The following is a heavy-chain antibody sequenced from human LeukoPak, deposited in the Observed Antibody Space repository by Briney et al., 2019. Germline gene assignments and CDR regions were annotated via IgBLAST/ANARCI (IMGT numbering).Heavy chain of an antibody. Sequence: ASVKVSCKASGYSFTDYYINWVRQAPGQGLEWMGWINPNHGGTHYAQKFQGRVTMTRDTSISTAYMEVSRLRADDTAVYYCATDQRATDAFDIWGPGTMVTVSS. CDR1: GYSFTDYY. CDR2: INPNHGGT. V-gene: IGHV1-2*02. J-gene: IGHJ3*02. CDR3: ATDQRATDAFDI.